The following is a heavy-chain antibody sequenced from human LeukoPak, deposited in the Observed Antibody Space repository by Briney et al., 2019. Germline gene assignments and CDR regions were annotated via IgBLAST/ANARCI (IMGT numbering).Heavy chain of an antibody. D-gene: IGHD5-12*01. CDR2: INPNSGGT. J-gene: IGHJ5*02. Sequence: ASVKVSCKPSGYTFIDYYIHWVRQTPAQGFEWLGWINPNSGGTNYAQTFQGRVTITRDTSIRTAYMELTRLKSDDTAVYYCARGGGIVATITGWFDPWGQGTLVTVSS. CDR3: ARGGGIVATITGWFDP. CDR1: GYTFIDYY. V-gene: IGHV1-2*02.